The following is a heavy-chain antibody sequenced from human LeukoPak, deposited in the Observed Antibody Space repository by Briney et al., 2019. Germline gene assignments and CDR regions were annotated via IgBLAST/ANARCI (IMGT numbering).Heavy chain of an antibody. J-gene: IGHJ6*03. D-gene: IGHD2-15*01. CDR2: INHSGST. V-gene: IGHV4-34*01. CDR1: GGSFSGYY. CDR3: ARGEGYCSGGSCYDYYYYYMDV. Sequence: SETLSLTCAVYGGSFSGYYWSWIRQPPGKGLEWIGEINHSGSTNYNPSLKSRVTISVDTSKNQFSLKLSSVTAADTAVYYCARGEGYCSGGSCYDYYYYYMDVWGKGTTVTVSS.